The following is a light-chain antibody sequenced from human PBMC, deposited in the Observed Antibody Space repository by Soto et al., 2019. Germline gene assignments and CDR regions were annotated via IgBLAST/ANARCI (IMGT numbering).Light chain of an antibody. CDR1: QSVKSSY. J-gene: IGKJ5*01. CDR3: QQYGSSIT. Sequence: EIVLTQSPGTLSLSPGERATLPCRASQSVKSSYLAWYQHKPGQAPRLLIYGTSSRATGIPDRCSGSGSGTDFTLTISRLEPEEFAVYYCQQYGSSITFGQGTRLEIK. V-gene: IGKV3-20*01. CDR2: GTS.